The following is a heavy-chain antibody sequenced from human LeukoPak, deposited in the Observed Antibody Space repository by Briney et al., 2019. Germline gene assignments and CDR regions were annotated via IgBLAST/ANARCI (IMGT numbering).Heavy chain of an antibody. V-gene: IGHV1-24*01. CDR2: FDPEDGET. D-gene: IGHD3-10*02. Sequence: ASVKVSGKVSGYTHTELSMHWVRQAPGKGLEWMGGFDPEDGETIFAQKFQGRVSMTEDTSTDTAYMELSSLRSEDTAVYYCATDLPPYYYVRGTPFDIWGQGTMVTVSS. CDR1: GYTHTELS. J-gene: IGHJ3*02. CDR3: ATDLPPYYYVRGTPFDI.